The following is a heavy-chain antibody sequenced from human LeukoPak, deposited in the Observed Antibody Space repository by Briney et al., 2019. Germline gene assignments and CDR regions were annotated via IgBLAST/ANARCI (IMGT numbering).Heavy chain of an antibody. Sequence: GGSLRLSCAASRFSFSNYGMSWIRQAPGKGLEWVSSITGGGGSTYYADSVRGRFTISRDNSKNTLYLQMNSLRAEDAAVYYCARVLDWPAVTDSWGQGTLVTVSS. CDR2: ITGGGGST. J-gene: IGHJ4*02. V-gene: IGHV3-23*01. CDR1: RFSFSNYG. CDR3: ARVLDWPAVTDS. D-gene: IGHD3/OR15-3a*01.